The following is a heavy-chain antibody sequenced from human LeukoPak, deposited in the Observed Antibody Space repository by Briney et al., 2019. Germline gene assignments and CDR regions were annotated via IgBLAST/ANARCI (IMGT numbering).Heavy chain of an antibody. CDR3: ARDRTKGQNPDRQDSSSLGYFDL. Sequence: SQTPSLTCTVSSGSISSGGYYWSWIRQHPGKGLEWIGYIYYSGSTYYNPSLKSRVTISVDTSKNQFSLKLSSVTAADTAVYYCARDRTKGQNPDRQDSSSLGYFDLWGRGTLVTVSS. CDR1: SGSISSGGYY. D-gene: IGHD6-13*01. CDR2: IYYSGST. J-gene: IGHJ2*01. V-gene: IGHV4-31*03.